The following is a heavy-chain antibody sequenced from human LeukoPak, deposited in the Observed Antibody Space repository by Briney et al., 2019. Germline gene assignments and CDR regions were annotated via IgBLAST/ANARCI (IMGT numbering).Heavy chain of an antibody. CDR3: AKEVGYCSSTSCSSRYFQH. CDR2: INPNSGGT. D-gene: IGHD2-2*01. V-gene: IGHV1-2*02. Sequence: ASVKVSCRASGYTFTGYYIHWVRQAPGQGLEWMGWINPNSGGTNYAQKFQGRVTMTRDTSIRTAYMELSRLRSDDTAVYYCAKEVGYCSSTSCSSRYFQHWGQGTLVTVSS. J-gene: IGHJ1*01. CDR1: GYTFTGYY.